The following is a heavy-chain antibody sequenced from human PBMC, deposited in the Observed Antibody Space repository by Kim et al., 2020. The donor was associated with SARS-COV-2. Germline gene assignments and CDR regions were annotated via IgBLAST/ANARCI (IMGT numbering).Heavy chain of an antibody. V-gene: IGHV1-24*01. J-gene: IGHJ6*02. Sequence: ASVKVSCKVSGYTLTELSMHWVRQAPGKGLEWMGGFDPEDGETIYAQKFQGRVTMTEDTSTDTAYMELSSLRSEDTAVYYCATESPNLLYCSSTSCYPVWGQGTTVTVSS. CDR1: GYTLTELS. CDR3: ATESPNLLYCSSTSCYPV. CDR2: FDPEDGET. D-gene: IGHD2-2*01.